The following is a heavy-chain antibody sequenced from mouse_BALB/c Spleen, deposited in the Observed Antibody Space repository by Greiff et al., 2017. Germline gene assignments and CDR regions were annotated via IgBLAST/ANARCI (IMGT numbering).Heavy chain of an antibody. CDR3: TRGRRYDGVSWFAY. V-gene: IGHV1S81*02. Sequence: QVQLQQSGAELVKPGASVKLSCKASGYTFTSYYMYWVKQRPGQGLEWIGEINPSNGGTNFNEKFKSKATLTVDKSSSTAYMQLSSLTSEDSAVYYCTRGRRYDGVSWFAYWGQGTLVTVSA. CDR2: INPSNGGT. D-gene: IGHD2-14*01. J-gene: IGHJ3*01. CDR1: GYTFTSYY.